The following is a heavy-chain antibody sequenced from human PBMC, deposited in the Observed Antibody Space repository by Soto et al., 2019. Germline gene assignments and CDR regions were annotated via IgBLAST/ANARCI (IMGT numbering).Heavy chain of an antibody. V-gene: IGHV6-1*01. D-gene: IGHD6-13*01. CDR3: ARDKELALYYYYYYGMDV. CDR1: WDSVSSNRAA. J-gene: IGHJ6*02. CDR2: TYYRSKWYN. Sequence: PSPTLSLTCAISWDSVSSNRAAWNWIRQSPSRGLEWLGRTYYRSKWYNDYAVSVKSRITINPDTSKNQFSLQLNSVTPEDTAVYYCARDKELALYYYYYYGMDVWGQGTTVTVSS.